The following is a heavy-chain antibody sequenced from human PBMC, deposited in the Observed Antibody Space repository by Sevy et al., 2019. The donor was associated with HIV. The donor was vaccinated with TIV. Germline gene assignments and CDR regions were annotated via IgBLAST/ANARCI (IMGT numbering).Heavy chain of an antibody. Sequence: ASVKVSCKASGGTFSNYGFHWVRQAPGQGLEWMGGIIPIFNTPHYAQQFQGRVTITADASTSTVNMELSSLTSDYTAVYFCATSGTTGTTSHFDYWGQGTLVTVSS. CDR3: ATSGTTGTTSHFDY. CDR1: GGTFSNYG. D-gene: IGHD1-1*01. V-gene: IGHV1-69*13. CDR2: IIPIFNTP. J-gene: IGHJ4*02.